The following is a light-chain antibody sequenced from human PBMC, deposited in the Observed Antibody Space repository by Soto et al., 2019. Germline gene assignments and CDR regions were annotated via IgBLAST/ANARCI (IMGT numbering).Light chain of an antibody. J-gene: IGLJ1*01. CDR2: EVT. CDR3: GSYTSTYVRI. CDR1: SSDVGRYNY. V-gene: IGLV2-14*01. Sequence: QSVLTQPDSVSGSPGQSITISCTGTSSDVGRYNYVSWYQQYPGRAPKLIIYEVTNRPSGVSDRFSGSKSGNVASLTISGLQAAAEADYYCGSYTSTYVRIFGTGTKVTVL.